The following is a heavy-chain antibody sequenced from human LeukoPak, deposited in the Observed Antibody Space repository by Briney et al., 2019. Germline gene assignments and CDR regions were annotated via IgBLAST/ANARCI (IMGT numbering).Heavy chain of an antibody. V-gene: IGHV1-46*01. J-gene: IGHJ6*03. D-gene: IGHD3-10*01. CDR2: INPSAGST. CDR1: GYTFTKYY. Sequence: GASVKVSCKASGYTFTKYYIHWVRQAPGQGLEWMGIINPSAGSTNYAQKFQGRVTMTRDTSISTAYMELSRLRSDDTAVYYCASAARSQSSLWFGEFNYYMDVWGKGTTVTVSS. CDR3: ASAARSQSSLWFGEFNYYMDV.